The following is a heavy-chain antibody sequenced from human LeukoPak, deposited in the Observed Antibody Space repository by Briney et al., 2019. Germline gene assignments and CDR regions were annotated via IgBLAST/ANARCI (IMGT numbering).Heavy chain of an antibody. J-gene: IGHJ4*02. V-gene: IGHV4-30-4*02. CDR1: GGSISSGDYY. CDR3: ARGNLYDFYHFDY. CDR2: IYYSGST. D-gene: IGHD3-3*01. Sequence: SETLSLTCTVSGGSISSGDYYWSWIRQPPGKGLEWIGYIYYSGSTYYNPSLKSRVTISVDTSKNQFSLKLSSVTAADTAVYYCARGNLYDFYHFDYWGQGTLVTVSS.